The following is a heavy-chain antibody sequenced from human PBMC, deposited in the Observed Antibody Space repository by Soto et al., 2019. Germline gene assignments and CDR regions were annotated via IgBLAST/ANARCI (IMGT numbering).Heavy chain of an antibody. CDR2: IIPIFGTA. CDR1: GGTFSSYA. J-gene: IGHJ4*02. V-gene: IGHV1-69*06. CDR3: ASGEPNGGSYSGSLDY. Sequence: QVQLVQSGAEVKKPGSSVKVSCKASGGTFSSYAISWVRQAPGQGLEWMGGIIPIFGTANYAQKFKGRVTITADKSTSTAYMELRSLRSEDKAVYYCASGEPNGGSYSGSLDYWGQGTLVTVSS. D-gene: IGHD1-26*01.